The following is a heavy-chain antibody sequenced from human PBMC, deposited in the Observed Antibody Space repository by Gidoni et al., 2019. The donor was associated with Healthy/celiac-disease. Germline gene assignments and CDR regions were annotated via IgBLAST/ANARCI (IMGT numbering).Heavy chain of an antibody. V-gene: IGHV3-9*01. CDR3: ANESAGYGGNRAFDI. Sequence: DVQLVESGGGLVQPGRSLRLYCAASGLTVDDYAMHWVRQAPGKGLEWVSGISWNSGSIGYADSVKGRFTISRDNAKNSLYLQMNSLRAEDTALYYCANESAGYGGNRAFDIWGQGTMVTVSS. CDR1: GLTVDDYA. D-gene: IGHD4-17*01. J-gene: IGHJ3*02. CDR2: ISWNSGSI.